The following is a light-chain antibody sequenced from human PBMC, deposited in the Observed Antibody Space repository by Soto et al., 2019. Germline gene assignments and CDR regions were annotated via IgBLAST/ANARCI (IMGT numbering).Light chain of an antibody. CDR1: QGISSY. J-gene: IGKJ4*01. CDR3: QQTNSFPLT. CDR2: AAS. V-gene: IGKV1-12*01. Sequence: DIQMTQSPSSVSASVGDSVTITCRASQGISSYLVWYQQKPGKAPKLLIYAASSLQSGVPSRFSGSGSGTDFTLTISSLQPEDFATYYCQQTNSFPLTFGGGTKVEIK.